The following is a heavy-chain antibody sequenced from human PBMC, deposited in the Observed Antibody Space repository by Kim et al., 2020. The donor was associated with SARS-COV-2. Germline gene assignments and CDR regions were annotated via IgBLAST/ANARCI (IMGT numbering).Heavy chain of an antibody. D-gene: IGHD2-2*01. V-gene: IGHV3-11*01. Sequence: GGSLRLSCATSGFIFSHYYISWIRQAPGKGLEWVAYVNQAGDIQHYADSVKGRFTISKDHSTSSVTLQMNGLTADDTALYYCTRAVGHDFWGQGTLVTVSS. J-gene: IGHJ4*02. CDR1: GFIFSHYY. CDR2: VNQAGDIQ. CDR3: TRAVGHDF.